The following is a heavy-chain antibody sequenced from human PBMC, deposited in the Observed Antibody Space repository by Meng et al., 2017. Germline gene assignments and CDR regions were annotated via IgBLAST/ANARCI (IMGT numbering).Heavy chain of an antibody. CDR3: ARGGYSYGLWFDP. J-gene: IGHJ5*02. V-gene: IGHV1-69*01. CDR2: IIPIFGTA. Sequence: QGRLVQSEAEVKKPESSGKGAWKASGGTFISYAISGVQQAPGQGLEWMGGIIPIFGTANYAQKFQGRVTITADESTSTAYMELSSLRSEDTAVYYCARGGYSYGLWFDPWGQGTLVTVSS. CDR1: GGTFISYA. D-gene: IGHD5-18*01.